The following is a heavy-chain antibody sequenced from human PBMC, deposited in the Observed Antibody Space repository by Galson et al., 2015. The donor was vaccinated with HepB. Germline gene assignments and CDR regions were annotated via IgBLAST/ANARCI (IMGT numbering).Heavy chain of an antibody. CDR1: GFSLSSSGVG. Sequence: ALVKPTQTLTLTCTFSGFSLSSSGVGVGWIRQPPGKTLKWLALIYWNDDKRYSPSLKTRVTITKDTSKNQVVFTMTNMDPVDTATYYCARANSSSWYVGYFQHWGQGTLVTVST. CDR2: IYWNDDK. CDR3: ARANSSSWYVGYFQH. V-gene: IGHV2-5*01. D-gene: IGHD6-13*01. J-gene: IGHJ1*01.